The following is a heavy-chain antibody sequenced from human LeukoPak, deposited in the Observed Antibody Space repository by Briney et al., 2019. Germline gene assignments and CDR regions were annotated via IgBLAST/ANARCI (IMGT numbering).Heavy chain of an antibody. CDR3: ARRLLVERLAFDI. D-gene: IGHD1-1*01. CDR1: GASISSGSYY. Sequence: SQTLSLTCTVSGASISSGSYYWSWIRQPAGKGLEWIGRIYTTGSTSYNPSLKSRVTVSIDTSKNQFSLELSSVTAADTAVYYCARRLLVERLAFDIWGQGTMVIVSS. CDR2: IYTTGST. J-gene: IGHJ3*02. V-gene: IGHV4-61*02.